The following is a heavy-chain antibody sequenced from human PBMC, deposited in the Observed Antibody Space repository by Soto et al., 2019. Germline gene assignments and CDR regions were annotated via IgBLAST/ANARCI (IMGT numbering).Heavy chain of an antibody. CDR3: ARVIMSFGVANLGSYFDY. J-gene: IGHJ4*02. V-gene: IGHV1-18*01. Sequence: QVQLVQSGTEVKKPGASVKVSCKASGYTFSNFGLSWVRQAPGHGLEWMGWISPSNGQTIYAQNFHGRVTMTTDTSTATAHMALRRLISDDKAVYYCARVIMSFGVANLGSYFDYWGQGTRVTVSA. CDR2: ISPSNGQT. D-gene: IGHD3-3*01. CDR1: GYTFSNFG.